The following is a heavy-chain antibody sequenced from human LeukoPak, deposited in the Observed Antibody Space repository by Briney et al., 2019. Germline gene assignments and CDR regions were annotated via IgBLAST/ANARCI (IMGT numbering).Heavy chain of an antibody. D-gene: IGHD3-10*01. CDR1: GYTFTSYA. Sequence: ASVKVSCKASGYTFTSYAMHWVRQAPGQRLEWMGWINAGNGNTKYSQKFQGRVTITRDTSASTAYMELGSLRSEDTAVYYCARDLPFYGSGPTGDYWGQGTLVTVSS. CDR2: INAGNGNT. J-gene: IGHJ4*02. CDR3: ARDLPFYGSGPTGDY. V-gene: IGHV1-3*01.